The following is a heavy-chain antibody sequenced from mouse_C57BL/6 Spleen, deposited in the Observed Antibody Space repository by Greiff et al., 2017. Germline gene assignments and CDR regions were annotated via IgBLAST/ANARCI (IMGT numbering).Heavy chain of an antibody. Sequence: VQLQQSGPELVKPGASVKMSCKASGYTFTDYNMHWVKQSHGKSLEWIGYINPNNGGTSYNQKFKGKATLTVNKSSSTAKMELRRLTSEDAAVYYGAREGDYDYDSGAWLAYWGQGTLVTVSA. CDR1: GYTFTDYN. CDR2: INPNNGGT. J-gene: IGHJ3*01. D-gene: IGHD2-4*01. CDR3: AREGDYDYDSGAWLAY. V-gene: IGHV1-22*01.